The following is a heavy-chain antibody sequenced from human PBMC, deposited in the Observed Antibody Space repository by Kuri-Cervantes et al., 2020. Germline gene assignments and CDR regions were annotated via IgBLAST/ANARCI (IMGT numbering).Heavy chain of an antibody. J-gene: IGHJ5*02. Sequence: ASVKVSCKASGGTFSSYAISWVRQAPGQGLEWMGWINPNSGGTNYAQKFQGRVTMTRDTSISTAYMELSRLRSDDTAVYYCARRRRGDWGWFDPWGQGTLVTVSS. CDR2: INPNSGGT. CDR1: GGTFSSYA. CDR3: ARRRRGDWGWFDP. D-gene: IGHD3-16*01. V-gene: IGHV1-2*02.